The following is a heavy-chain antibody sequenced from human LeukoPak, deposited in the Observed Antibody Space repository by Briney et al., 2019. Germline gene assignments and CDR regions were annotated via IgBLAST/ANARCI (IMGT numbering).Heavy chain of an antibody. CDR2: INSNGGST. CDR1: GFTFSNYA. D-gene: IGHD2-15*01. V-gene: IGHV3-64D*06. J-gene: IGHJ1*01. CDR3: VKGVVVAAGVWGYFQH. Sequence: GGSLRLSCSASGFTFSNYAMHWVRQAPGKGLEYVSIINSNGGSTYYTDSVKGRFTISRDNAKNTLYLQMSSLRAEDTAVYYCVKGVVVAAGVWGYFQHWGQGTLVTVSS.